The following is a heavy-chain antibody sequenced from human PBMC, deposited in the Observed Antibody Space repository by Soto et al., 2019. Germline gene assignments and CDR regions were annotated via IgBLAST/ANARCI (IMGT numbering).Heavy chain of an antibody. CDR3: ARGGMVIIPTATAFDY. J-gene: IGHJ4*02. Sequence: SETLSLTCSVSGGSISPYYWSWIRQPAGKGLEWIGRIYASGSTNYNPSLKSRVTMSVATSKNQFSLKLTSVTAADTATYYCARGGMVIIPTATAFDYWGQGTLVTVS. D-gene: IGHD1-1*01. CDR1: GGSISPYY. V-gene: IGHV4-4*07. CDR2: IYASGST.